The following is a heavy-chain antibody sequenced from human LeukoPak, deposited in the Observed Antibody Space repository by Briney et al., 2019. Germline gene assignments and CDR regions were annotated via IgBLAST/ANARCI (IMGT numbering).Heavy chain of an antibody. CDR2: IIPILGIA. D-gene: IGHD3-10*01. V-gene: IGHV1-69*04. J-gene: IGHJ4*02. CDR3: ATHYGSGSYYGY. Sequence: ASVKVSCKASGGTFSSYAISWVRQAPGQGLEWMGRIIPILGIANYAQKFQGRVTITADKSTSTAYMELSSLRSEDTAVYYCATHYGSGSYYGYWGQETLVTVSS. CDR1: GGTFSSYA.